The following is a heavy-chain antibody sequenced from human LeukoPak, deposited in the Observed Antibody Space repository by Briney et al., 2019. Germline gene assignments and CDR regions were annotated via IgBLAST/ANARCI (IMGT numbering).Heavy chain of an antibody. D-gene: IGHD2-2*01. CDR1: GYTFTGYY. CDR2: INPNSGGT. V-gene: IGHV1-2*02. CDR3: ARVVVPLLPDNWFDP. J-gene: IGHJ5*02. Sequence: ASVKVSCKASGYTFTGYYMHWVRQAPGQGLEWMGWINPNSGGTNYAQKFQGRVTMTRDTSISTAYMELCRLRSDDTAVYYCARVVVPLLPDNWFDPWGQGTLVTVSS.